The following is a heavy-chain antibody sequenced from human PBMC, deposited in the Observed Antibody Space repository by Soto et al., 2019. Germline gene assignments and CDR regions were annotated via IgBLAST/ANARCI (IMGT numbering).Heavy chain of an antibody. D-gene: IGHD3-3*01. CDR1: VFTFSSYA. V-gene: IGHV3-23*01. J-gene: IGHJ5*02. CDR2: ISGSGGST. CDR3: AKVKGGVRFLEWLSNNWFEA. Sequence: VGSLRLSCASSVFTFSSYAMSCVRHAPGKGLEWVSAISGSGGSTYYADSVKGRFTISRDNSKNTLYLQMNSLRAEDTAVYYCAKVKGGVRFLEWLSNNWFEAWGQGTLVSVSS.